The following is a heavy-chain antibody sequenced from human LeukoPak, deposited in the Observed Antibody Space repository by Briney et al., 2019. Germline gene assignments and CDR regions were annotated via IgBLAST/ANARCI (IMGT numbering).Heavy chain of an antibody. Sequence: GESLKISCKGSGYSFTSYWIGWVRQMPEKGLEWMGIIYPGDSDTRYSPSFQGQVTISADKSISTAYLQWSSLKASDTAMYYCASYYYDSSGYSESYFDYWGQGTLVTVSS. CDR3: ASYYYDSSGYSESYFDY. V-gene: IGHV5-51*01. J-gene: IGHJ4*02. CDR2: IYPGDSDT. CDR1: GYSFTSYW. D-gene: IGHD3-22*01.